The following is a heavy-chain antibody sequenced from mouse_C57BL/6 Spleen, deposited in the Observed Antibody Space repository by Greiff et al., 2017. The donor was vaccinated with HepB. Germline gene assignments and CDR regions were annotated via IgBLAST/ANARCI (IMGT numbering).Heavy chain of an antibody. CDR2: ISDGGSYT. Sequence: EVQVVESGGGLVKPGGSLKLSCAASGFTFSSYAMSWVRQTPEKRLEWVATISDGGSYTYYPDNVKGRFTISRDNAKNNLYLQMSHLKSEDTAMYYCARDLDYYGSSYLFAYWGQGTLVTVSA. CDR3: ARDLDYYGSSYLFAY. CDR1: GFTFSSYA. V-gene: IGHV5-4*01. D-gene: IGHD1-1*01. J-gene: IGHJ3*01.